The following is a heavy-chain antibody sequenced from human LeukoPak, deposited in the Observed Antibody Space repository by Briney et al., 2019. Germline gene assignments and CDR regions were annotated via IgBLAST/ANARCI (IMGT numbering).Heavy chain of an antibody. D-gene: IGHD2-15*01. CDR2: INPDASDT. V-gene: IGHV3-74*01. CDR1: KFTFGSFW. CDR3: ARVRNGYSSGLDV. J-gene: IGHJ6*02. Sequence: GGSLRLSCAASKFTFGSFWMNWVRLVPGKGLLWVSRINPDASDTEYADSVQGRFTVSRDNARNTLYLEMRSLSVQDSGLYYCARVRNGYSSGLDVWGPGTWVTVSS.